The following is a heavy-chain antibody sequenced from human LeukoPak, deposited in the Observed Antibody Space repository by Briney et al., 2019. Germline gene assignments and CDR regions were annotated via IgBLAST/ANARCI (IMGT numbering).Heavy chain of an antibody. J-gene: IGHJ6*03. D-gene: IGHD3-10*01. CDR3: ATDRGNYYGSGSQNSMDV. Sequence: ASVKVSCKVSGYTLTELSMHWVRQVPGKGLEWMGGFDPEDGETIYAQKFQGRVTMTEDTSTDTAYMELSSLRSEDTAVYYCATDRGNYYGSGSQNSMDVWGKGTTVTVSS. V-gene: IGHV1-24*01. CDR1: GYTLTELS. CDR2: FDPEDGET.